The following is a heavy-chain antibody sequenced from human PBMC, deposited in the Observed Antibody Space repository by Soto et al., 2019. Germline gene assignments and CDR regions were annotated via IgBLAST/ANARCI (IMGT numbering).Heavy chain of an antibody. CDR2: IIPIFGTV. D-gene: IGHD1-26*01. V-gene: IGHV1-69*01. CDR1: GGTFSSYA. CDR3: ARGRVGASQPWYWFDP. J-gene: IGHJ5*02. Sequence: QVQLVQSGAEVKKPGSSVKVSCKASGGTFSSYAISWVRQAPGQGLEWMGGIIPIFGTVNYAQKFQGRVTITADESTSTAYMELSSLRSEDTAVYYCARGRVGASQPWYWFDPWGQGTLVTVSS.